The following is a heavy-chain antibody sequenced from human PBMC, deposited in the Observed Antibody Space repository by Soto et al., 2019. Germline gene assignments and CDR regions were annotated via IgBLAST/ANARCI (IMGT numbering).Heavy chain of an antibody. D-gene: IGHD6-13*01. V-gene: IGHV1-46*01. CDR1: GYTFTSYY. CDR2: INPSGGST. Sequence: QVQLVQSGAEVKKPGASVKVSCKASGYTFTSYYMHWVRQAPGQGLEWMGIINPSGGSTSYAQKCQGRVTRTRDTSTRTADMELSRLRSEDTAVYYCARDAMGIAAAGTGAAGYWGQGTLVTVSS. J-gene: IGHJ4*02. CDR3: ARDAMGIAAAGTGAAGY.